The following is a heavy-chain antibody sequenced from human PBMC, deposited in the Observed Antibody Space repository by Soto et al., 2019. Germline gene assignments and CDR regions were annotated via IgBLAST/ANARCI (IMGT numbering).Heavy chain of an antibody. Sequence: PSETLSLTCAVSGGSISSSNWWSWVRQPPGKGLEWIGEIYHSGSTNYNPSLKSRVTISVDKSKNQFSLKLSSVTAADTAVYYCARYSSWEFYGMDVWGQGTTVTVSS. J-gene: IGHJ6*02. V-gene: IGHV4-4*02. CDR3: ARYSSWEFYGMDV. D-gene: IGHD6-6*01. CDR2: IYHSGST. CDR1: GGSISSSNW.